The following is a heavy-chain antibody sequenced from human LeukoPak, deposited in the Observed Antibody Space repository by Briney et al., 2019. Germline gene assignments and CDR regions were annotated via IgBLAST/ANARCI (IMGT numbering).Heavy chain of an antibody. CDR2: IKQDGSEK. J-gene: IGHJ4*02. D-gene: IGHD2-15*01. CDR3: AREKGTPGDSIWWYFDY. CDR1: GFTFSSYW. Sequence: PGGSPRLSCAASGFTFSSYWMSWVRQAPGKGLEWVANIKQDGSEKYYVDSVKGRFTISRDNAKNSLYLQMNSLRAEDTAVYYCAREKGTPGDSIWWYFDYWGQGTLVTVSS. V-gene: IGHV3-7*01.